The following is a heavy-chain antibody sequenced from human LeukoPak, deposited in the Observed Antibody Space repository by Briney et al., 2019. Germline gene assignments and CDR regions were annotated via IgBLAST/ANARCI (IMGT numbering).Heavy chain of an antibody. D-gene: IGHD5-18*01. CDR2: IYSGGST. Sequence: GGSLRLSCAASGFTVSSNYMSWVRQGPGKGLEWVSVIYSGGSTYYADSVKGRFTISRDNSKNTLYLQMNSLRAEDTAVYYCAGRGYSYGPAYYYYYMDVWGKGTTVTVSS. CDR1: GFTVSSNY. J-gene: IGHJ6*03. CDR3: AGRGYSYGPAYYYYYMDV. V-gene: IGHV3-53*01.